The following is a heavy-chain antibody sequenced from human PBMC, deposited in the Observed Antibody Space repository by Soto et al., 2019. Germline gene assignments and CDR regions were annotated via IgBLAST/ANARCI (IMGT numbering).Heavy chain of an antibody. CDR2: VFSSGTT. CDR1: GDSISSGNKY. V-gene: IGHV4-30-4*01. J-gene: IGHJ6*02. CDR3: ARVPSPFDYYYAMDV. D-gene: IGHD3-16*01. Sequence: TLSLTCTASGDSISSGNKYWSWIRQPPGKGLEWIGYVFSSGTTYYNPSLKGRVSISLDASENQFSLKFASVTDADSAVYYCARVPSPFDYYYAMDVWGQGTTVTVSS.